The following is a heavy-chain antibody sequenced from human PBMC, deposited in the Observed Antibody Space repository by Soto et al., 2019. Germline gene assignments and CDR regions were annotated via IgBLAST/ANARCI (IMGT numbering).Heavy chain of an antibody. Sequence: XGTLSNTCTVSGGSISPFYWSWVRQPPGKGLEWIGYLYYSGNTNYNPSLKSRVTISVDASKNQVSLRLTSVTAADTAVYYCARVGGVAARTFDYSGQGTVVTVSS. CDR3: ARVGGVAARTFDY. CDR2: LYYSGNT. CDR1: GGSISPFY. V-gene: IGHV4-59*01. D-gene: IGHD2-15*01. J-gene: IGHJ4*02.